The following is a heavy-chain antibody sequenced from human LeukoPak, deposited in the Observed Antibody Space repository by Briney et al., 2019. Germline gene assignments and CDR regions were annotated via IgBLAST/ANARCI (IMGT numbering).Heavy chain of an antibody. Sequence: ASVKVSCKVSGYTLTELSMHWVRQAPGKGLEWMGGFDPEDGETIYAQKFQGRVTMTEDTSTDTAYMELSSLRSEDTAVYYCAKPPSPYSSRGAHFDYWGQGTLVTVSS. CDR3: AKPPSPYSSRGAHFDY. V-gene: IGHV1-24*01. CDR2: FDPEDGET. CDR1: GYTLTELS. J-gene: IGHJ4*02. D-gene: IGHD6-13*01.